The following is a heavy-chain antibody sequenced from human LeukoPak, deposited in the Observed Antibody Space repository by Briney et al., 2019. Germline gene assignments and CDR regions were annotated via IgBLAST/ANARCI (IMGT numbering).Heavy chain of an antibody. CDR3: ARDDLTTKAHYYMDV. CDR2: IIPIFGTA. D-gene: IGHD4-11*01. Sequence: GASVKLSCKASGATFSSYAISWVRQAPGQGLEWMGGIIPIFGTANYAQKFQGRVTITTDESTSTAYMELSSLRSEDTAVYYCARDDLTTKAHYYMDVWGKGTTVTVSS. J-gene: IGHJ6*03. V-gene: IGHV1-69*05. CDR1: GATFSSYA.